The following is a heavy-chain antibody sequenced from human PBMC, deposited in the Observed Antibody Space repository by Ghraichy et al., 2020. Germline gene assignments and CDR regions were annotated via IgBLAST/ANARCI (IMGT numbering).Heavy chain of an antibody. D-gene: IGHD2-15*01. CDR3: ATRTSCSGNTCYGMEY. Sequence: GGSLRLSCAASGFTFSSYSMHWVRQAPGKRLEWVSVINSNSGTISYADSVKGRFTISRDNSRNTLYLQMNSLRAEDTAVYYCATRTSCSGNTCYGMEYWGQGTLVTVSS. CDR2: INSNSGTI. CDR1: GFTFSSYS. V-gene: IGHV3-23*01. J-gene: IGHJ4*02.